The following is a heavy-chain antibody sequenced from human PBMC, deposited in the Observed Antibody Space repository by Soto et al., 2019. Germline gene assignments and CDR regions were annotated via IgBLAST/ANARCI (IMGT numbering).Heavy chain of an antibody. CDR2: IYYSGST. J-gene: IGHJ5*02. Sequence: SETLSLTCTVSGGSISSSSYYWGWIRQPPGKGLEWIGSIYYSGSTYYNPSLKSRVTISVDTSKNQFSLKLSSVTAADTAVYYGAGVSKAVAVIGPWGQGPLVTVSS. D-gene: IGHD2-2*02. CDR1: GGSISSSSYY. CDR3: AGVSKAVAVIGP. V-gene: IGHV4-39*01.